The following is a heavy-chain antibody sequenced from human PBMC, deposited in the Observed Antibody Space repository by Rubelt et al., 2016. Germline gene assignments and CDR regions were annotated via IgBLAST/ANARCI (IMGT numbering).Heavy chain of an antibody. J-gene: IGHJ4*02. D-gene: IGHD6-13*01. CDR1: GGSVSSGSYY. V-gene: IGHV4-61*01. CDR3: ARVHIAAAGTIFDY. Sequence: QVQLQESGPGLVKPSETLSLTCTVSGGSVSSGSYYWSWIRQPPGKGLEWIGYIYYSGSTNYHPSLKGRVTISVDTSKNQFSLKLSSVTAADTAVYYCARVHIAAAGTIFDYWGQGTLVTVSS. CDR2: IYYSGST.